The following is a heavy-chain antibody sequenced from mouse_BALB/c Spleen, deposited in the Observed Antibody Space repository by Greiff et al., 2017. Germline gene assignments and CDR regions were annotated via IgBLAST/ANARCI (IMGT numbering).Heavy chain of an antibody. J-gene: IGHJ2*01. Sequence: EVQRVESGGGLVQPGGSRKLSCAASGFTFSDYGMAWVRQAPGKGPEWVAFISNLAYSIYYADTVTGRFTISRENAKNTLYLEMSSLRSEDTAMYYCARSTTVVAWGYYFDYWGQGTTLTVSS. CDR1: GFTFSDYG. CDR2: ISNLAYSI. D-gene: IGHD1-1*01. V-gene: IGHV5-15*02. CDR3: ARSTTVVAWGYYFDY.